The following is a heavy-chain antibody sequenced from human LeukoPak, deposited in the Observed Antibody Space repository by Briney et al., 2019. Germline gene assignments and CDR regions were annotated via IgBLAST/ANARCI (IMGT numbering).Heavy chain of an antibody. CDR2: ISYDGSNK. J-gene: IGHJ4*02. CDR3: AKAPVTTCSGAYCYPFDY. CDR1: GFTFSSYG. V-gene: IGHV3-30*18. D-gene: IGHD2-21*01. Sequence: GGSLRLSCAASGFTFSSYGMHWVRQAPGKGLEWVAVISYDGSNKYYADSVKGRFTISRDNSKNTLYLQMNSLRAEDAAVYYCAKAPVTTCSGAYCYPFDYWGQGTLVTVSS.